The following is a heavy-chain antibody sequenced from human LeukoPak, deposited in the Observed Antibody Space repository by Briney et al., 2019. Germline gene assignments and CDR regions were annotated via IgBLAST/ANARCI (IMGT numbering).Heavy chain of an antibody. Sequence: GGSLRLSRAASGFTVSTNCMIWVRQAPGKGLEWVGRIKSKTDGGTTDYAAPVKGRFTISRDDSKNTLYLQMNSLKTEDTAVYYCSSGWLWGQGTLVTVSS. D-gene: IGHD6-19*01. CDR2: IKSKTDGGTT. CDR1: GFTVSTNC. CDR3: SSGWL. V-gene: IGHV3-15*01. J-gene: IGHJ4*02.